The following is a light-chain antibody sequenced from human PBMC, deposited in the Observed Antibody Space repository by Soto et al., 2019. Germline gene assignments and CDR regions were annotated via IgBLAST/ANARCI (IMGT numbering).Light chain of an antibody. J-gene: IGKJ4*01. V-gene: IGKV3D-20*02. CDR3: QQRSNWLT. CDR2: GAS. CDR1: QSVSSSY. Sequence: EIVLRKSPGTLSLSPGERATRSCRASQSVSSSYLAWYQQKPGQAPRLLIYGASSRATGIPDRFSGSGSGTDFTLTISSLEPEDFAVYCCQQRSNWLTFGGGTKVDIK.